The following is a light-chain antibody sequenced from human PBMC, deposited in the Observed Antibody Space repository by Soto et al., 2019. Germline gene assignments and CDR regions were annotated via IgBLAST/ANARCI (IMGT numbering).Light chain of an antibody. Sequence: QSVLTQPPSVSAAPGQTVTISCSGSNSNIGTKNVCWYQQLPGTAPKLLIYDNIKRPSGIPDRFSASKSGTSATLAITGLQTGDEADYYCGTWDSSLRGGVFGGGTKVTVL. CDR3: GTWDSSLRGGV. CDR1: NSNIGTKN. J-gene: IGLJ2*01. CDR2: DNI. V-gene: IGLV1-51*01.